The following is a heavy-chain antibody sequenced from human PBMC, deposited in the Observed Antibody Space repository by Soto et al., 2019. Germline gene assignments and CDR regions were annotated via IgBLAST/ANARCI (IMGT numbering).Heavy chain of an antibody. V-gene: IGHV1-69*12. CDR3: ARRPGGSYLKKGSYYYYGMDG. Sequence: QVQLVQSGAEVKKPGSSVKVSCKASGGTFSSYAISWVRQAPGQGLEWMGGIIPIFGTANYAQKFQGRVTITADESTNTGYMELSSLRFEDTAVYYFARRPGGSYLKKGSYYYYGMDGWGQGTTVTVSS. D-gene: IGHD1-26*01. CDR1: GGTFSSYA. J-gene: IGHJ6*02. CDR2: IIPIFGTA.